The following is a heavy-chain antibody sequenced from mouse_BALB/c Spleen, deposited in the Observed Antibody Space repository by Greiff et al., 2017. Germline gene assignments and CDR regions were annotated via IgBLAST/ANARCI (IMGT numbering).Heavy chain of an antibody. CDR1: GFTFSSYA. D-gene: IGHD2-1*01. V-gene: IGHV5-6-5*01. J-gene: IGHJ1*01. Sequence: EVQGVESGGGLVKPGGSLKLSCAASGFTFSSYAMSWVRQTPEKRLEWVASISSGGSTYYPDSVKGRFTISRDNARNILYLQMSSLRSEDTAMYYCTIYGNYVLSYWYFDVWGAGTTVTVSS. CDR3: TIYGNYVLSYWYFDV. CDR2: ISSGGST.